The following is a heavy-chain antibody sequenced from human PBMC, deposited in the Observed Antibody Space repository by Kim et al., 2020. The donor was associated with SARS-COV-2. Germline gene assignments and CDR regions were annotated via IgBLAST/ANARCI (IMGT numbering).Heavy chain of an antibody. Sequence: ASVKVSCKASGYTFTSYAMNWVRQAPGQGLEWMGWINTNTGNPTYAQGFTGRFVFSLDTSVSTAYLQISSLKAEDTAVYYCARDLDSFGYRGVDYWGQGTLVTVSS. V-gene: IGHV7-4-1*02. CDR1: GYTFTSYA. CDR2: INTNTGNP. CDR3: ARDLDSFGYRGVDY. J-gene: IGHJ4*02. D-gene: IGHD5-18*01.